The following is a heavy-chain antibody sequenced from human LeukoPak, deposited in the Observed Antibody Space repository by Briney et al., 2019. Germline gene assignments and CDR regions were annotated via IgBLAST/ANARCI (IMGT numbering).Heavy chain of an antibody. J-gene: IGHJ5*02. CDR2: IYHSGST. CDR1: GYSISSGYY. V-gene: IGHV4-38-2*02. Sequence: PSETLSLTCTVSGYSISSGYYWGWIRQPPGKGLEWIGSIYHSGSTYYNPSLKSRVTISVDTSKNQFSLKLSSVTAADTAVYYCARSPGYGSGSYPNWFDPWGQGTLVTVSS. D-gene: IGHD3-10*01. CDR3: ARSPGYGSGSYPNWFDP.